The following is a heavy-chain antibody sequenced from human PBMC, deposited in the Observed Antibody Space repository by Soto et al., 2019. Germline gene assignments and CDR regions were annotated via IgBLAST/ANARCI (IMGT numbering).Heavy chain of an antibody. CDR2: ISGSGGST. D-gene: IGHD2-15*01. J-gene: IGHJ6*02. CDR1: GFTFSSYA. CDR3: AKDKVVVVAATWDV. V-gene: IGHV3-23*01. Sequence: EVQLLESGGGLVQPGGSLRLSCAASGFTFSSYAMSWVRQAPGKGLEWVSAISGSGGSTNYADSVKGRFTISRDNSKNTLYLQMNSLRAEDTAVYYCAKDKVVVVAATWDVWGQGTTVTVSS.